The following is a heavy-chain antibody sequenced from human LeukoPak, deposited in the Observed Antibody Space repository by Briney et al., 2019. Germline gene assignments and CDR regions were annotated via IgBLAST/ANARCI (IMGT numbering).Heavy chain of an antibody. CDR2: IYPGDSDT. J-gene: IGHJ5*02. D-gene: IGHD2-2*01. V-gene: IGHV5-51*01. Sequence: PGESLKISCKGSGYSFTSYWIGWVRQMPGKGLEWMGTIYPGDSDTRYSTSFQGQVTISADKSISTAYLQWSSLKASDTAMYYCARQLGPAAMRNWFDPWGQGTLVTVSS. CDR1: GYSFTSYW. CDR3: ARQLGPAAMRNWFDP.